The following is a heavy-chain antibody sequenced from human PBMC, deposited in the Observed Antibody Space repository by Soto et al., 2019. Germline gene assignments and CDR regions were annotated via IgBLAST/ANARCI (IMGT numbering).Heavy chain of an antibody. CDR1: GYTFTSYG. Sequence: QVQLVQSGAEVKKPGASVKVSCKASGYTFTSYGISWVRQAPGQGLEWMGWISGYSDRTNYAQKVQGRVTMTTDRSTSTVYMELRSLRSDDTAVYYCARERSSDWYGDYTAEFDYWGQGTLVTVSS. J-gene: IGHJ4*02. D-gene: IGHD4-17*01. CDR2: ISGYSDRT. CDR3: ARERSSDWYGDYTAEFDY. V-gene: IGHV1-18*01.